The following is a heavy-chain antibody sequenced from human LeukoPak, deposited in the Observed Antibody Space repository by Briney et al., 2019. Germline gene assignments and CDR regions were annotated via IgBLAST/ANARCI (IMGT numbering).Heavy chain of an antibody. J-gene: IGHJ4*02. CDR3: ARSNAGEFDY. Sequence: PSETLSLTCTVSGYSISSGNYWGWIRQPPGKGLEWIGSIYHSGSTYYNPSLKSRVTISVDTSKNQFSLKLSSVTAADTAVYYCARSNAGEFDYWGQGTLVTVSS. CDR1: GYSISSGNY. D-gene: IGHD7-27*01. V-gene: IGHV4-38-2*02. CDR2: IYHSGST.